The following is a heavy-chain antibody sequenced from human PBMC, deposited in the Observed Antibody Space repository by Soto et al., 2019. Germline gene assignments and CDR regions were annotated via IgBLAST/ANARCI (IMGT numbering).Heavy chain of an antibody. D-gene: IGHD6-19*01. J-gene: IGHJ6*02. CDR1: GYTFTSYD. V-gene: IGHV1-8*01. CDR3: ARDHGIGWYGRNNDYGMDI. CDR2: MTPNSSNT. Sequence: QVQLVQSGAAVKKPGASVKVSCKASGYTFTSYDINWVRQDTGQGLEWMGCMTPNSSNTGYAKTFQCTATVTCKTSICTASMVLSSLISEETAVDSCARDHGIGWYGRNNDYGMDIWGHATTATVSS.